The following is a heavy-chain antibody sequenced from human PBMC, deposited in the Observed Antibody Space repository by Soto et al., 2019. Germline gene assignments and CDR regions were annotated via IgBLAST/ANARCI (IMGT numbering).Heavy chain of an antibody. V-gene: IGHV4-31*03. Sequence: SETLSLTCTVSGGSISSGGYYWSWIRQHPGKGLEWIGYIYYSGSTYYNPPLKTRVTISVDKSKNQFSLKLSSVTAADTAVYYCARVYSGSYSDYWGQGTLVTVSS. J-gene: IGHJ4*02. CDR2: IYYSGST. D-gene: IGHD1-26*01. CDR1: GGSISSGGYY. CDR3: ARVYSGSYSDY.